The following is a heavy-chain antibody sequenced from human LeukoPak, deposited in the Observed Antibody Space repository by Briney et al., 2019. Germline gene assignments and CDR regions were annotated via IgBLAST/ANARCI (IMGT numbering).Heavy chain of an antibody. CDR2: ISGYNGHT. Sequence: EASVKVSCKASGYTFTSYGISWVRQAPGQGLEWMGWISGYNGHTKYAQKFQGRVTMTTDTSTSTAYMELRSLTSDDTAVFYCARGLPPRRNYDSSGYYSYYFDYWGQGTLVTVSS. CDR3: ARGLPPRRNYDSSGYYSYYFDY. D-gene: IGHD3-22*01. J-gene: IGHJ4*02. CDR1: GYTFTSYG. V-gene: IGHV1-18*01.